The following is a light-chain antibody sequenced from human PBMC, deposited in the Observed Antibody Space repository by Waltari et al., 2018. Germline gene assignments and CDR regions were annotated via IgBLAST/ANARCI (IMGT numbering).Light chain of an antibody. CDR1: DSVGIY. CDR3: QKYVSLPAT. V-gene: IGKV3-20*01. CDR2: HAS. J-gene: IGKJ1*01. Sequence: ETVLTQSPGTLSLSPGERATLSCKASDSVGIYLAWYQQKPSQAPRLLIYHASNRATGIPDRFSGSGSGTDFSLTISRLEPEDSAVYYCQKYVSLPATFGQGTKVEI.